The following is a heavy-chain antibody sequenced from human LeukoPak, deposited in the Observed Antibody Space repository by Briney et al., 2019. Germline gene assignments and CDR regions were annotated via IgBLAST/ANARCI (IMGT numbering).Heavy chain of an antibody. CDR3: AKGVYDFWSGPTFDP. Sequence: GGSLRLSCVASGLVFSNYGMNWVRQAPGKGLEWVSFISSSSSYINYADSVKGRFTISRDNSKNTLYLQMNSLRAEDTAVYYCAKGVYDFWSGPTFDPWGQGTLVTVSS. CDR1: GLVFSNYG. J-gene: IGHJ5*02. V-gene: IGHV3-21*01. D-gene: IGHD3-3*01. CDR2: ISSSSSYI.